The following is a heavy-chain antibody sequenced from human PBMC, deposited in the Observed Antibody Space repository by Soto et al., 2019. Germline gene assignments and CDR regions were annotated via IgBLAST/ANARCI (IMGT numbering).Heavy chain of an antibody. J-gene: IGHJ3*02. V-gene: IGHV1-2*02. CDR3: ARYCSSVSCYDEI. CDR1: GYTFIGYY. D-gene: IGHD2-15*01. CDR2: INPNSGST. Sequence: GALVKVSCKASGYTFIGYYIHWVRQAPGQGLEWMGWINPNSGSTNYAQKFQGRVTMTKDTSISTTYMDLSRLISDDTAVYYCARYCSSVSCYDEIWGQGTMVTVS.